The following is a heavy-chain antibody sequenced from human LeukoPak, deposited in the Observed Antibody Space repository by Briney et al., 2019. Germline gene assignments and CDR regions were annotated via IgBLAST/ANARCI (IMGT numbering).Heavy chain of an antibody. D-gene: IGHD3-22*01. CDR3: ALTRITMIVVVIPWFDP. J-gene: IGHJ5*02. Sequence: NPSETLSLTCTVSGGSISSSSYYWGRIRQPPGKGLEWIGSIYYSGSTYYNPSLKSRVTISVDTSKNQFSLKLSSVTAADTAVYYCALTRITMIVVVIPWFDPWGQGTLVTVSS. CDR2: IYYSGST. CDR1: GGSISSSSYY. V-gene: IGHV4-39*01.